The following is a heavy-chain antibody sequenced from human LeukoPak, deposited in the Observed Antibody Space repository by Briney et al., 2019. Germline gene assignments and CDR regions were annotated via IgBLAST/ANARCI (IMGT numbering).Heavy chain of an antibody. CDR2: IWSDGSDK. D-gene: IGHD1-26*01. J-gene: IGHJ4*02. V-gene: IGHV3-33*01. CDR3: VREVGRAYYFDY. Sequence: PGGSLRLSCAASGFTFNTFMHWVRQAPGKGLEWVAVIWSDGSDKFYADSVKGRFTISRDNFKNTLYLQMDSQRVEDTAVYYCVREVGRAYYFDYWGQGTPVTVSS. CDR1: GFTFNTF.